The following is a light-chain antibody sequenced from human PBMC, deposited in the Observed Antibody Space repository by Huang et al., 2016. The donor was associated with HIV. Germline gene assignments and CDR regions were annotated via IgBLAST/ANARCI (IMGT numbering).Light chain of an antibody. Sequence: IVLTQSPATLSLSPGERATLSCRASQSVSSYLAWYQQEPGQAPRLLIYDASNRGTGIPARFSGSGSGTYFTLTISSLEPEDSAVYYCQQRSKWPLTFGGGTKVEIK. J-gene: IGKJ4*01. V-gene: IGKV3-11*01. CDR2: DAS. CDR3: QQRSKWPLT. CDR1: QSVSSY.